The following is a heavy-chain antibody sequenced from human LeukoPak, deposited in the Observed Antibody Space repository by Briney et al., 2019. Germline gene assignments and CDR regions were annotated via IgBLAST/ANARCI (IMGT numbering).Heavy chain of an antibody. J-gene: IGHJ5*02. CDR2: IYRSGSA. Sequence: PSETLSLTCGVSGYSISSGYQWAWIRQSPGKGLEWIGSIYRSGSAHYNPSLKSRVTISVETSKNQFSLNMYSVTAADTAVYYCAGDPRWLTPDCTSTSCYENYFDPWGQGTLVTVSS. D-gene: IGHD2-2*01. CDR3: AGDPRWLTPDCTSTSCYENYFDP. V-gene: IGHV4-38-2*02. CDR1: GYSISSGYQ.